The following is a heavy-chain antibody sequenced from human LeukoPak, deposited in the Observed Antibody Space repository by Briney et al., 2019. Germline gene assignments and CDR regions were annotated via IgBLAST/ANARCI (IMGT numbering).Heavy chain of an antibody. CDR2: ISTSGSSI. CDR1: GFTFSTYE. V-gene: IGHV3-48*03. J-gene: IGHJ5*02. Sequence: GGSLRLSCAASGFTFSTYEINWVRQAPGKGLEWLSHISTSGSSIHYADSVKGRFTISRDNAKNSLYLQMNSLRAEDTAVYYCARDSRVATRGDWFDPWGQGTLVTVSS. D-gene: IGHD5-12*01. CDR3: ARDSRVATRGDWFDP.